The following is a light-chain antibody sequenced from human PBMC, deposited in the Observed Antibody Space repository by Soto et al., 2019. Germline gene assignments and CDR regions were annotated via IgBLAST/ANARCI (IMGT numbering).Light chain of an antibody. J-gene: IGKJ1*01. CDR1: QSVSSY. CDR3: QQRSSWPPT. V-gene: IGKV3-11*01. Sequence: IVLTQSPATLSLSPGERATLSFRASQSVSSYLAWYQQKPGQAPRLLIYDASNRATGIPARFSGSGSGTDFTLPISSLEPEDFAVYYCQQRSSWPPTFGQGTKVDI. CDR2: DAS.